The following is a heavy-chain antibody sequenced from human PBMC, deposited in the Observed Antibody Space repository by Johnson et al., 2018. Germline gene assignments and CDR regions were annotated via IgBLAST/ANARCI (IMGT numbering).Heavy chain of an antibody. J-gene: IGHJ6*03. CDR1: GFTFSSYG. CDR3: AKVNGDYDYSYYYYMDV. V-gene: IGHV3-23*04. D-gene: IGHD4-17*01. CDR2: TSGSGGST. Sequence: VQLVQSGGGVVQPGRSLRLSCAASGFTFSSYGMHWVRQAPGKGLEWVSGTSGSGGSTYYADSVKGRFTISRDNSKNTLYLQMNSLRAEDTAVYSCAKVNGDYDYSYYYYMDVWGKGTTVTVSS.